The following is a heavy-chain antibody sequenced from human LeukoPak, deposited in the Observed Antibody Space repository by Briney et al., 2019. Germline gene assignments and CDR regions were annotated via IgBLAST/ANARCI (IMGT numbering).Heavy chain of an antibody. CDR1: GGSFSGYY. CDR2: INHSGST. V-gene: IGHV4-34*01. D-gene: IGHD3-10*01. CDR3: ARVPSTYYYGSGSSY. Sequence: SETLSLTCAVYGGSFSGYYWSWIRQPPGKGLEWIGEINHSGSTYYNPSLKSRVTISVDTSKNQFSLKLSSVTAADTAVYYCARVPSTYYYGSGSSYWGQGTLVTVSS. J-gene: IGHJ4*02.